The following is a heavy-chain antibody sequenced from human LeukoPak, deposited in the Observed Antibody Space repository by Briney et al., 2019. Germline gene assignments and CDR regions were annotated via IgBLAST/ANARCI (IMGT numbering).Heavy chain of an antibody. Sequence: EGSLRLSCAVSGFAFSGYGMHWVRQAPGKGLEWVASITSSSAYIYYGDSVKGRVRISRDNAKNSLYLQMTALIAEDTAVYYCARDPPNNGYDFDYWGQGILVTVSS. CDR2: ITSSSAYI. CDR3: ARDPPNNGYDFDY. V-gene: IGHV3-21*01. J-gene: IGHJ4*02. D-gene: IGHD3-22*01. CDR1: GFAFSGYG.